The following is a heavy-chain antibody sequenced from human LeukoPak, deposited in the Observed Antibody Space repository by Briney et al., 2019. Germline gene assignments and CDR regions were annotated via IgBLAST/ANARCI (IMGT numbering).Heavy chain of an antibody. J-gene: IGHJ4*02. D-gene: IGHD6-19*01. CDR1: GGSFSGYY. V-gene: IGHV4-34*01. CDR2: INHSGST. Sequence: SETLSLTCAVYGGSFSGYYWSWIRQPPGKGLEWIGEINHSGSTNYNPSLKSRVTISVDTSKNQFSLKLSSVTAADTAAYYCASSKVWQWPVDYWGQGTLVTVSS. CDR3: ASSKVWQWPVDY.